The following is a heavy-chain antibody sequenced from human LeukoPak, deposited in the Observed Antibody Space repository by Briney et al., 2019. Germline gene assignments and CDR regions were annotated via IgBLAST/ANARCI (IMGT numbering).Heavy chain of an antibody. J-gene: IGHJ4*02. V-gene: IGHV4-38-2*01. CDR3: ASWDYDFWSGYYTVDY. CDR2: IYHSGST. Sequence: KASETLSLTCAASGYSISSGYYWGWIRPPPGKGLEWIGSIYHSGSTYYNPSLKSRVTISVDTSKNQFSLKLSSVTAADTAVYYRASWDYDFWSGYYTVDYWGQGTLVTVSS. D-gene: IGHD3-3*01. CDR1: GYSISSGYY.